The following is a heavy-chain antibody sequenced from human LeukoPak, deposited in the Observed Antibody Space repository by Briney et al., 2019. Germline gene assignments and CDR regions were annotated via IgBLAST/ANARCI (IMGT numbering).Heavy chain of an antibody. Sequence: APVKVSCKASGYTFTSYGISWVRQAPGQGLEWMGWISAYNGNTNYAQKLQGRVTMTTDTSTSTAYMELRSLRSDDTAVYYCARDYSGYDYFDYWGQGTLVTVSS. CDR2: ISAYNGNT. CDR3: ARDYSGYDYFDY. CDR1: GYTFTSYG. J-gene: IGHJ4*02. V-gene: IGHV1-18*01. D-gene: IGHD5-12*01.